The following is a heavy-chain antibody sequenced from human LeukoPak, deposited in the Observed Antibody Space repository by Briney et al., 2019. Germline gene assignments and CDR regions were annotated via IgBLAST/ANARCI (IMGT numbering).Heavy chain of an antibody. D-gene: IGHD3-9*01. V-gene: IGHV1-8*01. J-gene: IGHJ6*02. CDR2: MNPNSGNT. Sequence: GASVKVSCKASGYTFTSYDINWVRQATGQGLEWMGWMNPNSGNTGYAQKFQGRVTMTRNTSISTAYMELSSLRSEDTAVCYCARAKGDLLRYFDRRLTLALDYYYYYDMDVWGQGTTVTVSS. CDR1: GYTFTSYD. CDR3: ARAKGDLLRYFDRRLTLALDYYYYYDMDV.